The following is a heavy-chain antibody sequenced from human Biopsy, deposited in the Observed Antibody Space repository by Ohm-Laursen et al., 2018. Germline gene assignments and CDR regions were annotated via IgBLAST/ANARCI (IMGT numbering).Heavy chain of an antibody. D-gene: IGHD5-12*01. CDR2: IFYSANT. V-gene: IGHV4-31*03. Sequence: TLSLTCTVSGVSINGGRYYWNWIRHHPGKGLEWIGNIFYSANTYYNPSLKSRVTISVDTSKNQFSLKLSSVTAADTAVYYCARIGSGDYFPTFFDFWGRGALVTVSS. CDR1: GVSINGGRYY. J-gene: IGHJ4*02. CDR3: ARIGSGDYFPTFFDF.